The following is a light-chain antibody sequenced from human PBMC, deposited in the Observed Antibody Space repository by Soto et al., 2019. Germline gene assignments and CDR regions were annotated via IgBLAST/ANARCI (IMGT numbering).Light chain of an antibody. CDR2: DAS. V-gene: IGKV1-33*01. CDR3: QQYDNLPIT. Sequence: DIQMTQSPSSLSASVGDRVTITFRASQSISNYLNCYQQKPGKAPKLLIYDASNLETGVPSRFSGSRSGTDFTFTISSLQPEDIATYYCQQYDNLPITFGQGTRLEIK. J-gene: IGKJ5*01. CDR1: QSISNY.